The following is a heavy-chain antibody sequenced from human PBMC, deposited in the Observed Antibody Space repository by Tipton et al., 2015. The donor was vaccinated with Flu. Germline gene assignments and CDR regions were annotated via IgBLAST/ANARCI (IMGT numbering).Heavy chain of an antibody. V-gene: IGHV4-31*03. J-gene: IGHJ4*02. CDR2: IYYSGST. Sequence: TLSLTCTVSGGSIGSGGDYWTWIRQRPGKGLEWIGSIYYSGSTYYKSSLESRLSISVDTSKNLFSLKLSSVTVADTAVYYCARNLEWLLSPYYFDYWGQGTLVTVSS. D-gene: IGHD3-3*01. CDR3: ARNLEWLLSPYYFDY. CDR1: GGSIGSGGDY.